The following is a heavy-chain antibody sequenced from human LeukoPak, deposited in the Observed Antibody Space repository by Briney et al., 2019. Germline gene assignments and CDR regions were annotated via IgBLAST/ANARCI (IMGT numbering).Heavy chain of an antibody. D-gene: IGHD3-22*01. CDR2: IKQDGSEK. J-gene: IGHJ3*02. Sequence: GASLRLSCAASGFTFSSYWMSWVRQAPGKGLEWVANIKQDGSEKYYVDSVKGRFTISRDNAKNSLYLQMNSLRAEDTAVYYCARVYYDSSGYEFDAFDIWGQGTMVTVSS. CDR3: ARVYYDSSGYEFDAFDI. V-gene: IGHV3-7*01. CDR1: GFTFSSYW.